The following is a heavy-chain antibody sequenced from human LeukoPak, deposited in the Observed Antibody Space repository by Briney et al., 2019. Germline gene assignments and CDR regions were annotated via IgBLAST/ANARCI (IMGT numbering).Heavy chain of an antibody. V-gene: IGHV4-59*01. Sequence: PSETLSLTCTVSGGSISSYYWSWIRQPPGKGLEWIGYIYYSGSTNYNPSLKSRVTISVDTSKNQFSLKLSSVTAADTAVYYCARDRGYYDSSGYSLWGQGTLVTVSS. J-gene: IGHJ4*02. D-gene: IGHD3-22*01. CDR2: IYYSGST. CDR1: GGSISSYY. CDR3: ARDRGYYDSSGYSL.